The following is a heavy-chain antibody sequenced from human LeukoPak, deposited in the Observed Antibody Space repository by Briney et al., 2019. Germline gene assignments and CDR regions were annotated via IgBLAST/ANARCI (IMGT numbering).Heavy chain of an antibody. D-gene: IGHD2-15*01. CDR1: GGSISSYY. Sequence: SETLSLTCTVSGGSISSYYWNWIRQPPGKGLEWIGYIYYSGSTNYNPSLKSRVTISVDTSKNQFSLKLSSVTAADTAVYYCARSPRGYPYYFDYWGQGTLVTVSS. J-gene: IGHJ4*02. V-gene: IGHV4-59*01. CDR2: IYYSGST. CDR3: ARSPRGYPYYFDY.